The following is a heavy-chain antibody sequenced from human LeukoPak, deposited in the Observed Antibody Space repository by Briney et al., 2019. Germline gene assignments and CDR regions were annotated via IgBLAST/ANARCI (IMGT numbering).Heavy chain of an antibody. Sequence: SETLSLTCTVSGGSISSGYYWGWIRQPPGKGLEWIGSIYHSGSTYYNPSLKSRVTISVDTSKNQFSLKLSSVTAADTAVYYCARCPVRHHFDYWGQGTLVTVSS. D-gene: IGHD3-10*01. V-gene: IGHV4-38-2*02. CDR1: GGSISSGYY. CDR3: ARCPVRHHFDY. J-gene: IGHJ4*02. CDR2: IYHSGST.